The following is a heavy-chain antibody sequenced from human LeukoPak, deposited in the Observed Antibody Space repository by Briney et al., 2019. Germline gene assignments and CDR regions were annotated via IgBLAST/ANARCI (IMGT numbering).Heavy chain of an antibody. CDR3: AKAISEESV. V-gene: IGHV3-21*01. CDR1: GFTFSDDS. Sequence: PGGSLRLSCAASGFTFSDDSMSWVRQAPGKGLEWVSSISSSSTYIYYADSVKGRFTISRDNTKNSVSLQMNSLRVEDTAVYYCAKAISEESVWGQGTLVTVSS. CDR2: ISSSSTYI. D-gene: IGHD3-10*01. J-gene: IGHJ4*02.